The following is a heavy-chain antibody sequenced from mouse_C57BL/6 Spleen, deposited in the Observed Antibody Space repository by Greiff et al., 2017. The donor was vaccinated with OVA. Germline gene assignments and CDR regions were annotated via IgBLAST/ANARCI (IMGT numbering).Heavy chain of an antibody. CDR2: IYPGDGDT. D-gene: IGHD6-2*01. Sequence: VQRVESGPELVKPGASVKISCKASGYAFSSSWMNWVKQRPGKGLEWIGRIYPGDGDTNYNGKFKGKATLTADKSSSTAYMQLSSLTSEDSAVYFCARASPYYFDYWGQGTTLTVSS. CDR1: GYAFSSSW. CDR3: ARASPYYFDY. V-gene: IGHV1-82*01. J-gene: IGHJ2*01.